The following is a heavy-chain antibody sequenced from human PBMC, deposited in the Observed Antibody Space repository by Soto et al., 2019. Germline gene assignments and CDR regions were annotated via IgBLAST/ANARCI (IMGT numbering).Heavy chain of an antibody. V-gene: IGHV3-20*01. D-gene: IGHD3-10*01. J-gene: IGHJ4*02. Sequence: EVHLVESGGSVVRPGGSLRLSCAASGFTFNDYAMTWVRQAPGKGLEWVSGINWNGGTIGYADSVKGRFTISRDNAKNSLYLQMNSLRAEDTALYRCARGLAAFGELRALDYWGQGTLVTVSS. CDR2: INWNGGTI. CDR1: GFTFNDYA. CDR3: ARGLAAFGELRALDY.